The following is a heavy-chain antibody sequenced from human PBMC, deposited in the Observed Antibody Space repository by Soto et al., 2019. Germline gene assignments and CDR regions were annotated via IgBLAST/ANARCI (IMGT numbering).Heavy chain of an antibody. D-gene: IGHD4-4*01. V-gene: IGHV4-59*02. CDR3: ARGTDYTQIASYQYGLDV. CDR2: LYYSGST. J-gene: IGHJ6*02. CDR1: GGSVTSYY. Sequence: LSLTCTVSGGSVTSYYWSWIRQPPGKGMEWIGYLYYSGSTSYNPSLKSRVTMSVDMSKNQFSLTLTSVTAADTAVYYCARGTDYTQIASYQYGLDVWGQGTTVTVYS.